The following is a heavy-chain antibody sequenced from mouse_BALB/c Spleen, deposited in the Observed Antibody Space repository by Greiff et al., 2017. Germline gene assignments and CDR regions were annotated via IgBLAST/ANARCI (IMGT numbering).Heavy chain of an antibody. CDR3: ARDYGSSNWYFDV. CDR2: ILPGSGST. V-gene: IGHV1-9*01. Sequence: QVQLKQSGAELMKPGASVKISCKATGYTFSSYWIEWVKQRPGHGLEWIGEILPGSGSTNYNEKFKGKATFTADTSSNTAYMQLSSLTSEDSAVYYCARDYGSSNWYFDVWGAGTTVTVSS. J-gene: IGHJ1*01. D-gene: IGHD1-1*01. CDR1: GYTFSSYW.